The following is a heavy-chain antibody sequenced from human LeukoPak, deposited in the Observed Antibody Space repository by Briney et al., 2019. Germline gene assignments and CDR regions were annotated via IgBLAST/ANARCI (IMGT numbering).Heavy chain of an antibody. CDR1: GFTFRNYA. Sequence: PGGSLRPSCAASGFTFRNYAMRWVRQAPGGGLEWVSAISGRGDETFHADSVKGRFTTSRDNSKNTLSLQMSSLRVEDSAVYFCAKDTSAWWYHRAYMNVWGTGTTVTVSS. CDR2: ISGRGDET. V-gene: IGHV3-23*01. J-gene: IGHJ6*03. CDR3: AKDTSAWWYHRAYMNV. D-gene: IGHD2-15*01.